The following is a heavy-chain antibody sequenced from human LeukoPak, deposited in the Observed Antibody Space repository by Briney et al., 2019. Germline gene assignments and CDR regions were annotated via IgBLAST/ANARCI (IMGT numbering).Heavy chain of an antibody. Sequence: GASVKVSCKASGXXXXXXYXXWXXXAXGXXXXWMGWINPNSGGTNYAQKFQGRVTMTRDTSISTAYMELSRLRSDDTAVYYCARDWGKYYFDSWGQGTLVTVSS. D-gene: IGHD3-16*01. V-gene: IGHV1-2*02. J-gene: IGHJ4*02. CDR1: GXXXXXXY. CDR3: ARDWGKYYFDS. CDR2: INPNSGGT.